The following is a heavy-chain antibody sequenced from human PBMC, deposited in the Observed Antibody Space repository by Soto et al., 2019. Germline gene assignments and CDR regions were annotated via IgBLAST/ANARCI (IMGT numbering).Heavy chain of an antibody. D-gene: IGHD2-2*01. Sequence: GGSLRLSCAASGFTFSSYSMNWVRQAPGKGLEWVSSISSSSSYIYYADSVKGRFTISRDNAKNSLYLQMNSLRAEDTAVYWAALGYCSSTSCYPYYMDVWGKGTTVT. J-gene: IGHJ6*03. CDR1: GFTFSSYS. V-gene: IGHV3-21*01. CDR3: ALGYCSSTSCYPYYMDV. CDR2: ISSSSSYI.